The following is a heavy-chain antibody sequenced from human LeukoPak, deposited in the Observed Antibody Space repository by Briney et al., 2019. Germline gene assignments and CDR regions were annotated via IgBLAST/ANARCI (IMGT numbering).Heavy chain of an antibody. D-gene: IGHD5-18*01. Sequence: PSETLSLTCTVSGGSISSYYWSWIRQPPGKGLEWIGYIYYSGSTNYNPSLKSRVTISVDTSKNQFSLKLNSVTAADTAMYYCARHTSIPAMVTSWGQGTLVTVSS. CDR2: IYYSGST. J-gene: IGHJ5*02. CDR3: ARHTSIPAMVTS. V-gene: IGHV4-59*08. CDR1: GGSISSYY.